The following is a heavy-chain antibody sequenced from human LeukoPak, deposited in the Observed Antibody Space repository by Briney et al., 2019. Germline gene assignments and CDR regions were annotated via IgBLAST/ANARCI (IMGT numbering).Heavy chain of an antibody. V-gene: IGHV5-51*01. CDR3: ARSYTTSPDAFDI. CDR1: GYSFSNYW. J-gene: IGHJ3*02. CDR2: IDPDDSDT. Sequence: GESLKISCKGSGYSFSNYWIGWVRQMPGKGLEWMGIIDPDDSDTRYSPSFQGQVTISADKSISTAYLQWSSLKASDIAMYYCARSYTTSPDAFDIWGQGTMVTVSS. D-gene: IGHD6-6*01.